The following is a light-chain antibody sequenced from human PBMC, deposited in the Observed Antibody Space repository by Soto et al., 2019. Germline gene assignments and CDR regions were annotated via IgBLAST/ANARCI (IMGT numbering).Light chain of an antibody. CDR2: DAS. Sequence: DIQVTESPCTPPAPVGDRVTMTCRASQSFSSWLGWYQQKPGQAPKLLIYDASSLQIGVPSRFSGSGSGTEFTLTISSLQPDDFATYYCQQYNSSPTFGQGTKVDIK. CDR3: QQYNSSPT. CDR1: QSFSSW. J-gene: IGKJ1*01. V-gene: IGKV1-5*01.